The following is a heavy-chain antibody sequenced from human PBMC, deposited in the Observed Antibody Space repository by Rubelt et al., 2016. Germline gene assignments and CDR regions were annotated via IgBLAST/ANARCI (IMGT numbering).Heavy chain of an antibody. CDR2: INPSGGST. CDR1: GYTFTSYY. V-gene: IGHV1-46*01. J-gene: IGHJ5*02. CDR3: ARSPRYDFEDNWFDP. D-gene: IGHD3-3*01. Sequence: QVQLVQSGAEVKKPGASVKVSCKASGYTFTSYYMHWVRQAPGQGLEWMGIINPSGGSTSYEQKCKGRVTMTRDTSTSTVYMELSSLRSEDTAVYYCARSPRYDFEDNWFDPWGQGTLATVSS.